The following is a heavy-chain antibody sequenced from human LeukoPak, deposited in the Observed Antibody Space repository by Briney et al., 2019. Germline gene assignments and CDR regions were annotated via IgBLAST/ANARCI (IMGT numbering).Heavy chain of an antibody. CDR3: AKDARRTSGWYFFDY. CDR2: ISDSGSIT. Sequence: GGSLRLSCAASGFAFSSQAMGWVRQAPGKGLEWVSVISDSGSITYYADSVKGRFTISRDNSKNTLFLQMNSLRAEDTAVYYCAKDARRTSGWYFFDYWGQGTLVAVSS. D-gene: IGHD6-19*01. CDR1: GFAFSSQA. J-gene: IGHJ4*02. V-gene: IGHV3-23*01.